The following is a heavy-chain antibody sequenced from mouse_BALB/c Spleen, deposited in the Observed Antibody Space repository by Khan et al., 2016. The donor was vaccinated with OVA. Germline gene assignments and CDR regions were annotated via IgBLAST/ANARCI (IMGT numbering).Heavy chain of an antibody. J-gene: IGHJ2*01. CDR1: GYIFTSYW. Sequence: QVQLQQSGAELMRPGASVKLSCKTSGYIFTSYWIHWVKQRPGQGLEWIARIYPGTDNTYYTEKFKDKATLTADKSSTTAYMQLSSLKSEDSAVYFCAREGPFYYFDYWGQGTTLTVSS. CDR3: AREGPFYYFDY. V-gene: IGHV1S132*01. CDR2: IYPGTDNT.